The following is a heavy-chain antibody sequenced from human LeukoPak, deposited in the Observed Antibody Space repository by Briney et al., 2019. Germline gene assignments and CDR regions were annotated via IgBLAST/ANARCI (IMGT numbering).Heavy chain of an antibody. J-gene: IGHJ4*02. CDR3: ATGSGYSYGYYYY. CDR2: INLNSGGT. Sequence: GASVKVSCKASGYTFTGYYMHWVRQAPGEGLEWMGRINLNSGGTNYAQKFQGRVTMTRDTSIRTAYMELSRLRSDDTSVYFCATGSGYSYGYYYYWGQGTLVTVSS. D-gene: IGHD5-18*01. CDR1: GYTFTGYY. V-gene: IGHV1-2*02.